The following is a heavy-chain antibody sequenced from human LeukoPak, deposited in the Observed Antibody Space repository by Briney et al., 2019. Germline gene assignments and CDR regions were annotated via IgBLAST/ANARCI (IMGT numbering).Heavy chain of an antibody. Sequence: GRSLRLSCAASGFTFSSYGMHWVRQAPGKGLEWVAVISYDGSNKYYADSVKGRFTISRDNSKNTLYLQMNSLRAEDTAVYYCAKDPYDSSGYYSLRYFDYWGQGTLVTVSS. J-gene: IGHJ4*02. CDR2: ISYDGSNK. D-gene: IGHD3-22*01. CDR3: AKDPYDSSGYYSLRYFDY. CDR1: GFTFSSYG. V-gene: IGHV3-30*18.